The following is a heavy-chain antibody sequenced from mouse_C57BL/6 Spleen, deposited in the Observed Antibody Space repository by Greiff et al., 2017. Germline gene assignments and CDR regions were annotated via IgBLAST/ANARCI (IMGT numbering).Heavy chain of an antibody. CDR2: FYPGGGSI. D-gene: IGHD2-3*01. V-gene: IGHV1-62-2*01. CDR3: ARHEFYDVYSCYARDY. CDR1: GYTFTEYS. Sequence: VQLQQSGAELVKPGASVKLSCKASGYTFTEYSINWVKQRSGQGLEWIGRFYPGGGSIKYNEKFKDKATLTADKSSSTVYMELSRLTSEDSAVYCCARHEFYDVYSCYARDYWGQGTTVTVSS. J-gene: IGHJ4*01.